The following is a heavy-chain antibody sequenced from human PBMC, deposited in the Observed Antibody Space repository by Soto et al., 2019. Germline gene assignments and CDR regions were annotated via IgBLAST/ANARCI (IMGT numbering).Heavy chain of an antibody. Sequence: GESLKISCKGSGYSFTSYWISWVRQMPGKGLGWMGRIDPSDSYTNYSPSFQGHVTISADKSISTAYLQWSSLKASDTAMYYCPRHHVAYSSSSCFDTWGQGTLVTVSS. CDR3: PRHHVAYSSSSCFDT. CDR2: IDPSDSYT. D-gene: IGHD6-6*01. CDR1: GYSFTSYW. J-gene: IGHJ5*02. V-gene: IGHV5-10-1*01.